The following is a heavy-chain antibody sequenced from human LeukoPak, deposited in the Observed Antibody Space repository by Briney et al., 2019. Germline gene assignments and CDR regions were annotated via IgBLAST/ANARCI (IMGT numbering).Heavy chain of an antibody. D-gene: IGHD5/OR15-5a*01. CDR3: ARDGLPPEVGYYYYYMDV. CDR1: GFTFSSYS. J-gene: IGHJ6*03. Sequence: PGGSLRLSCAASGFTFSSYSMNWVRQAPGKGLEWVSSISSSSSYIYYADSVKGRFTISRDNAKNSLYLQMNSLRAEDTAVYYCARDGLPPEVGYYYYYMDVWGKGTTVTISS. V-gene: IGHV3-21*01. CDR2: ISSSSSYI.